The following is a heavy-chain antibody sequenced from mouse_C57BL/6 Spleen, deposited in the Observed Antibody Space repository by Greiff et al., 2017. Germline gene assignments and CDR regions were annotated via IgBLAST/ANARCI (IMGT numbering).Heavy chain of an antibody. D-gene: IGHD2-5*01. Sequence: VKLMESGPGLVAPSQSLSITCTVSGFSLTSYGVHWVRQPPGKGLEWLVVIWSDGSTTYNSALKSRLSISKDNSKSQVFLKMNSLQTDDTAMYYCARQAYYSNYDYFDYWGQGTTLTVSS. CDR3: ARQAYYSNYDYFDY. J-gene: IGHJ2*01. CDR1: GFSLTSYG. CDR2: IWSDGST. V-gene: IGHV2-6-1*01.